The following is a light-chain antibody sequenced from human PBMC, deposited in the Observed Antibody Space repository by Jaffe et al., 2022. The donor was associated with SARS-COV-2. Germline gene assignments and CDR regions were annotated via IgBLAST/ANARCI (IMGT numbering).Light chain of an antibody. CDR3: SSYGGRDNLV. CDR2: EVS. Sequence: QSALTQPPSASGSPGQSVTISCTGTSSNVGGYKYVAWYQQHAGRGPKLLIYEVSKRPSGVPDRFSGSKSGNTASLTVSGLQAEDEADYYCSSYGGRDNLVFGTGTTVTVL. J-gene: IGLJ1*01. CDR1: SSNVGGYKY. V-gene: IGLV2-8*01.